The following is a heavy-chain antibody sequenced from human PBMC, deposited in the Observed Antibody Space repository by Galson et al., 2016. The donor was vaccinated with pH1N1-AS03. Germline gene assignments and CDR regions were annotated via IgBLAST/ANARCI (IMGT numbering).Heavy chain of an antibody. J-gene: IGHJ4*02. CDR1: GYSFSDYW. Sequence: QSGAEVKKPGESVKISCKGSGYSFSDYWIAWVRQMPGKGLEWMGFIHPIDSDARYNPSFEGQVTISADKSINTAYLQWSSLKASDTAIYYCARHNEAATLSAPSDSWGQGTLVTVSS. D-gene: IGHD6-25*01. CDR2: IHPIDSDA. CDR3: ARHNEAATLSAPSDS. V-gene: IGHV5-51*01.